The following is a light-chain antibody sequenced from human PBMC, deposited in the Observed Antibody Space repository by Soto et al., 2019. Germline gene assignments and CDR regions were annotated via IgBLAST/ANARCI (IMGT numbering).Light chain of an antibody. CDR1: QSLVHSDGRTF. CDR2: QIS. CDR3: MQATQWGT. J-gene: IGKJ2*01. Sequence: DIVLTQTPLSSPVTLGQPASISCRSSQSLVHSDGRTFLSWLQQRPGQPPRLLIYQISNRFSGVPDRFSVSGAGTDFTLRISRAEAEDVGVYYCMQATQWGTFGQGTRLEIK. V-gene: IGKV2-24*01.